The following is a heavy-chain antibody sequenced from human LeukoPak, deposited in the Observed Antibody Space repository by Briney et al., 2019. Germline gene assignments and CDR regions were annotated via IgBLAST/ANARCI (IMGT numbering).Heavy chain of an antibody. D-gene: IGHD2-2*01. CDR2: ISYDGSNK. CDR1: GFTFSSYA. J-gene: IGHJ6*03. V-gene: IGHV3-30-3*01. Sequence: GGSLRLSCAASGFTFSSYAMHWVRQAPGKGLEWVAVISYDGSNKYYADSVKGRFTISRDNSKNTLYLQMNSLRAEDTAVYYCARAGYCTSTSCPDHYYYYMDVWGKGTTVTVSS. CDR3: ARAGYCTSTSCPDHYYYYMDV.